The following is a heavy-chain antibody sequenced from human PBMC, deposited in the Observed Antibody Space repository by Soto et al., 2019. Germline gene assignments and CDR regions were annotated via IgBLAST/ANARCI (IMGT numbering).Heavy chain of an antibody. V-gene: IGHV3-23*01. CDR2: INNSGGST. Sequence: ESGGGLVQPGGSLRLSCAASGFTFSSYAMSWVRQAPGKGLEWVSIINNSGGSTYYADSVKGRFTISRDNSKNTLYLQMNSLRAEDTAVYYCAKDLYNDSSDYFYLDIDYWGQGTLVTVSS. D-gene: IGHD3-22*01. CDR1: GFTFSSYA. J-gene: IGHJ4*02. CDR3: AKDLYNDSSDYFYLDIDY.